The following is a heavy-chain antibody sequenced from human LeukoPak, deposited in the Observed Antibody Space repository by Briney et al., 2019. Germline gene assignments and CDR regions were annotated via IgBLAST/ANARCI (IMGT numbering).Heavy chain of an antibody. CDR3: ARMKSLNWNYPIYYYYGMDV. CDR1: GYTFTGYY. CDR2: INPNSGNT. Sequence: ASVKVSCKASGYTFTGYYMHWVRQAPGQGLEWMGWINPNSGNTGYAQKFQGRVTMTRNTSISTAYMELSSLRSEDTAVYYCARMKSLNWNYPIYYYYGMDVWGQGTTVTVSS. V-gene: IGHV1-8*02. J-gene: IGHJ6*02. D-gene: IGHD1-7*01.